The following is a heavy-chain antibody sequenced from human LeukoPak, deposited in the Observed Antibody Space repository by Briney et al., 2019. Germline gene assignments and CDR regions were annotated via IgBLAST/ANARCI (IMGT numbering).Heavy chain of an antibody. V-gene: IGHV4-34*01. D-gene: IGHD6-19*01. CDR2: INHSGST. J-gene: IGHJ6*02. Sequence: SETLSLTCAVYGGSFSGYYWSWIRQPPGKGLEWIGEINHSGSTNYNPSLKSRVTISVDTSKNQFSLKLSSVTAADTAVYYCAREFFSSGWYGKMDVWGQGTTVTVSS. CDR1: GGSFSGYY. CDR3: AREFFSSGWYGKMDV.